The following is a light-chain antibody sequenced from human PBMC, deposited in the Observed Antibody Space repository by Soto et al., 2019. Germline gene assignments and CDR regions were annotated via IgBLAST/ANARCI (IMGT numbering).Light chain of an antibody. CDR2: AAS. J-gene: IGKJ4*01. V-gene: IGKV1-12*01. Sequence: DIQMTQSPSSVSASVGDRVTLTCRASQDISKWLAWYQQKPGEAPKLLIYAASSLQSGVPSRFSGRGSGTDFTLTISSLQPDDFATYYCQQANSFPVTFGGGTKVELK. CDR1: QDISKW. CDR3: QQANSFPVT.